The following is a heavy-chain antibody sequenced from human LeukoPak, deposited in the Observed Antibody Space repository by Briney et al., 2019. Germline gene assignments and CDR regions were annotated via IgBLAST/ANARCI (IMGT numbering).Heavy chain of an antibody. V-gene: IGHV3-74*01. CDR1: GFTFSSYW. Sequence: GGSLRLSCAASGFTFSSYWMHWVRHAPGKGLVWVSRINSDGSSTSYADSGKGRFTISRDNAKNTLYLQMNSLRPDDTAVYYCARALADNRGYYLGFDYWGQGTLVTVSS. J-gene: IGHJ4*02. D-gene: IGHD3-22*01. CDR2: INSDGSST. CDR3: ARALADNRGYYLGFDY.